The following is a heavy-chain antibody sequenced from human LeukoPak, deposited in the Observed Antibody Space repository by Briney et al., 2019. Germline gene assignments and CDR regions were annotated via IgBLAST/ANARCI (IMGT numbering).Heavy chain of an antibody. D-gene: IGHD4-17*01. J-gene: IGHJ5*02. CDR1: GGSISSYY. Sequence: SETLSLTCTVSGGSISSYYWSWIRQPPGKGLEWIGYIYYSGSTNYNPSLKSRVTILVDTSKNQFSLKLSSVTAADTAVYYCASYMTTVTTQGWFDPWGQGTLVTVSS. V-gene: IGHV4-59*01. CDR3: ASYMTTVTTQGWFDP. CDR2: IYYSGST.